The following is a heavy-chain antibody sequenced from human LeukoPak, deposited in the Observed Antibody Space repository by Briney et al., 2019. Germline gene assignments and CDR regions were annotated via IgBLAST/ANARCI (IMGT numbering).Heavy chain of an antibody. CDR1: GGTFSSYA. Sequence: SVKVSCKASGGTFSSYAISWLRQAPGQGLEWMGGIIPIFGTANYAQKFQGRVTITADESTSTAYMELSSLRSEDTAVYYCAVEGVTIFGVPPRLFDIWGQGTMVTVSS. V-gene: IGHV1-69*13. D-gene: IGHD3-3*01. J-gene: IGHJ3*02. CDR3: AVEGVTIFGVPPRLFDI. CDR2: IIPIFGTA.